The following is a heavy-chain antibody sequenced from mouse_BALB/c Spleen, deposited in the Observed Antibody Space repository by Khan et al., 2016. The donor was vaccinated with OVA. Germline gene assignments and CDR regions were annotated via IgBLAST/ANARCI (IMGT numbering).Heavy chain of an antibody. CDR1: GYTFTDFL. D-gene: IGHD2-13*01. CDR3: ARAGDGGFAH. V-gene: IGHV1-77*01. J-gene: IGHJ3*01. Sequence: QVQLQQSGPELVKPGASVKMSCKASGYTFTDFLISWLKQRPGQSLEWIVDFYPGSDYIYYNAKLKSKAAMTSDKSNNTAYLQLSSLTTEDSAVYFCARAGDGGFAHWGQGTLVTVSA. CDR2: FYPGSDYI.